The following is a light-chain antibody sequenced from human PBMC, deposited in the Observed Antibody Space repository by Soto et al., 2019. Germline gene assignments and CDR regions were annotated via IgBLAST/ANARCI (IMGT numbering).Light chain of an antibody. CDR3: TSFAPGRVYV. J-gene: IGLJ1*01. CDR1: SNDIGAYNY. V-gene: IGLV2-14*03. CDR2: EVS. Sequence: SVQSQPSSVCWSPGQSITISCTGNSNDIGAYNYVSWYHQHPGRAPKLIIYEVSHRFSGLSYRFSGSKSGNTASLTISGLQAEDQGDYYCTSFAPGRVYVFGSGTKVTVL.